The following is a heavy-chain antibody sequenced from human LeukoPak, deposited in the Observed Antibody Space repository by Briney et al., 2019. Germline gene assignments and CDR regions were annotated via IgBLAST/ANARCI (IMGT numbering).Heavy chain of an antibody. CDR3: ARNGFVWASGIDYGWFDS. CDR2: IKQDGSDK. CDR1: GFTFSSYW. D-gene: IGHD4-17*01. Sequence: PGGSLRLSCAASGFTFSSYWMSWVRQAPGKGLEWVANIKQDGSDKYYVDSVRGRFTVARDTAKNFLYLQMNSLRVEDTAVYYCARNGFVWASGIDYGWFDSWGQGTLVTVSS. V-gene: IGHV3-7*05. J-gene: IGHJ5*01.